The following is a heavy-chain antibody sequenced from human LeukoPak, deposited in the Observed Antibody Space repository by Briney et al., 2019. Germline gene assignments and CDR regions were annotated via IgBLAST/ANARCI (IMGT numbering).Heavy chain of an antibody. CDR1: GFTFSNYE. CDR3: ARDNYFYYYMDV. J-gene: IGHJ6*03. Sequence: GGSLRLSCAASGFTFSNYEMNWVRQAPGKGLEWVSYISSSSSTIYYADSVKGRFTISRDNAKNSLYLQMNSLRAEDTAVYYCARDNYFYYYMDVWGKGTTVTISS. V-gene: IGHV3-48*03. CDR2: ISSSSSTI.